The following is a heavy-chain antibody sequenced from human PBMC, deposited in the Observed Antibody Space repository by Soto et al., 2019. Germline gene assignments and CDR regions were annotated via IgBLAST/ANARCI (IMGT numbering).Heavy chain of an antibody. D-gene: IGHD1-1*01. J-gene: IGHJ4*02. Sequence: ASVKVSCTASGYTFTSYAMHWVRQAPGQRLEWMGWINAGNGNTKYSQKFQGRVTITRDTSASTAYMELSSLRSEDTAVYYCARLKGTLDTYYFDYWGQGTLVTVSS. V-gene: IGHV1-3*01. CDR2: INAGNGNT. CDR3: ARLKGTLDTYYFDY. CDR1: GYTFTSYA.